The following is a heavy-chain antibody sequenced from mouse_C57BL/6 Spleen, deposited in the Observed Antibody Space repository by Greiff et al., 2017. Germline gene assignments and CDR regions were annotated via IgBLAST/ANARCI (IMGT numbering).Heavy chain of an antibody. J-gene: IGHJ3*01. Sequence: EVKLMESEGGLVQPGSSMKLSCTASGFTFSDYYMAWVRQVPEKGLEWVANINHDGSSTYYLDSLKSRFIIARDNAKNILYLQMSSLKSEDTAAYYCARWEQLRLPLFAYWGQGTLVTVSA. V-gene: IGHV5-16*01. CDR3: ARWEQLRLPLFAY. CDR1: GFTFSDYY. D-gene: IGHD3-2*02. CDR2: INHDGSST.